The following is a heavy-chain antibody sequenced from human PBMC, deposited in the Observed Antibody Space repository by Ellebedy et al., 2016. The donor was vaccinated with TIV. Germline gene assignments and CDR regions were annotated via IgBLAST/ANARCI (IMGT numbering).Heavy chain of an antibody. D-gene: IGHD2-21*02. Sequence: AASVKVSCKASGYTFTSYDINWVRQATGQGLEWMGWINPNSGGTNYAQKFQGWVTMTRDTSISTAYMELSRLRSDDTAVYYCAREAVVTEYYYYGMDVWGQGTTVTVSS. CDR2: INPNSGGT. CDR3: AREAVVTEYYYYGMDV. V-gene: IGHV1-2*04. CDR1: GYTFTSYD. J-gene: IGHJ6*02.